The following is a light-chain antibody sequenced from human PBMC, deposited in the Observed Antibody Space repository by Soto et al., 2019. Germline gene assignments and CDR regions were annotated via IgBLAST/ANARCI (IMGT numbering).Light chain of an antibody. V-gene: IGKV1-9*01. CDR2: AAS. CDR1: QGISSY. J-gene: IGKJ3*01. Sequence: DIQLTQSPSFLSASVGDRVTITCRASQGISSYLAWYQQKPGKAPKLLIYAASTLQSGVPSRFSGSGSGTEFTLTISSLQPEDFATYYCQQLNKPTFGPGTKVDIK. CDR3: QQLNKPT.